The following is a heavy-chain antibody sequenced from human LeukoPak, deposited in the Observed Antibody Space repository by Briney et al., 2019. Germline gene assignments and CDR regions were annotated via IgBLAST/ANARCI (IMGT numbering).Heavy chain of an antibody. CDR2: INHSGYT. Sequence: SETLSLTCTVSGGSISSYYWSWVRQTPGKGLEWIGEINHSGYTNDSPSLKSRVTISIDTSRKQFSLNLRSVTVADTGIYYCTRMTTGHDYWGQGTLVTVSS. V-gene: IGHV4-34*01. CDR1: GGSISSYY. D-gene: IGHD4-17*01. CDR3: TRMTTGHDY. J-gene: IGHJ4*02.